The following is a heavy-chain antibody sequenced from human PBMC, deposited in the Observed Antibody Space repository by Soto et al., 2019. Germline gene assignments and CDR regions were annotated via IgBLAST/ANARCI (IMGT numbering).Heavy chain of an antibody. CDR3: ARSNKHNSGWNGAFDL. J-gene: IGHJ4*02. D-gene: IGHD6-19*01. Sequence: XESLSLTCTVSGGSLSTFDWSWIRKNPGRGLEWIGYIYYRGSTHYNPSLESRVTISQDTSKNQFSLNLRSVTPADTAVYYCARSNKHNSGWNGAFDLWGQRILVTVSS. CDR2: IYYRGST. CDR1: GGSLSTFD. V-gene: IGHV4-59*01.